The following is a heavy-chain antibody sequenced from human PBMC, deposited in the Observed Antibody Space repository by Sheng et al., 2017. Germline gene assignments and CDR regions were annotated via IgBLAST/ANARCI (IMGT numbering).Heavy chain of an antibody. CDR2: IYHSGST. D-gene: IGHD5-18*01. Sequence: QVQLQESGPGLVKPSETLSLTCAVSGYSISSGYYWGWIRQPPGKGLEWIGSIYHSGSTYYNPSLKSRVTISVDTSKNQFSLKLSSVTAADTAVYYCARDREPSRGPRMDPAFDYWGQGTLVTVSS. CDR3: ARDREPSRGPRMDPAFDY. V-gene: IGHV4-38-2*02. CDR1: GYSISSGYY. J-gene: IGHJ4*02.